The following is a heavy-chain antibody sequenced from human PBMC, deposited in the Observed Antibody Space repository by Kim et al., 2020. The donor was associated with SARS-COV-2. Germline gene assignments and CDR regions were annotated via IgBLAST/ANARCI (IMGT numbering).Heavy chain of an antibody. CDR1: GFTFSSYA. CDR3: AKDRDYGDYDPEIDY. CDR2: ISGSGGST. J-gene: IGHJ4*02. D-gene: IGHD4-17*01. V-gene: IGHV3-23*01. Sequence: GGSLRLSCAASGFTFSSYAMSWVRQAPGKGLEWVSAISGSGGSTYYADSVKGRYTISRDNSKNTLYLQMNSLRAEDTAVYYCAKDRDYGDYDPEIDYWGQGTLVTVSS.